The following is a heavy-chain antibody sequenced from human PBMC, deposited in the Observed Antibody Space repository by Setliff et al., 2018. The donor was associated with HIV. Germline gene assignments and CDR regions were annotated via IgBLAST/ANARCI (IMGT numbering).Heavy chain of an antibody. J-gene: IGHJ4*02. CDR1: GFTFSRYG. Sequence: GGSLRLSCAASGFTFSRYGMHWVRQAPGKGLEWVAFISYDGSKKYDADFVKGRFTISRDNSKNTLYLQMNSLRTDDTAVYYCVKPYTGYYYDGSTSCEGYWGQGALVTVSS. CDR3: VKPYTGYYYDGSTSCEGY. CDR2: ISYDGSKK. D-gene: IGHD2-2*01. V-gene: IGHV3-30*04.